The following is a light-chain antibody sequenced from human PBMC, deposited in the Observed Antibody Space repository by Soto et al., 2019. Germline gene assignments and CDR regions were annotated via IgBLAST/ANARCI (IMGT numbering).Light chain of an antibody. CDR2: GDN. Sequence: QSVLTQPPSVSGAPGQRVSISCTGSTSNIGAPYDVHWYQHLPGAAPKLLIYGDNNRPSGVPDRFSGSKSGTSASLAITSLQAEDEADYYCQSYAGSNTYVFGSGTKVTVL. J-gene: IGLJ1*01. V-gene: IGLV1-40*01. CDR1: TSNIGAPYD. CDR3: QSYAGSNTYV.